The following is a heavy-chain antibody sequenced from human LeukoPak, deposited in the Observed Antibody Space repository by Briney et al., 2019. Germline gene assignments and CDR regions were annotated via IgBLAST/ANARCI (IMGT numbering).Heavy chain of an antibody. Sequence: GGSLRLSCAASGFTFSSYGMHWVRQAPGKGLEWVALISFDGSNQYYADSVKGRFTISRDNSKNTLYLQMNTLRAEDTAVYYCAKPPEVGATVGYFDYWGQGTLVTVSS. CDR3: AKPPEVGATVGYFDY. CDR1: GFTFSSYG. D-gene: IGHD1-26*01. V-gene: IGHV3-30*18. J-gene: IGHJ4*02. CDR2: ISFDGSNQ.